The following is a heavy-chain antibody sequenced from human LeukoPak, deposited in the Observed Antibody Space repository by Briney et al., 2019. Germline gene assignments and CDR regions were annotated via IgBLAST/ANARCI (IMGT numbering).Heavy chain of an antibody. CDR1: GYTFTGYY. V-gene: IGHV1-2*02. CDR2: INPNSGGT. J-gene: IGHJ3*02. CDR3: ARDIILGAFDI. D-gene: IGHD2/OR15-2a*01. Sequence: ASVKVSCKASGYTFTGYYMHWVRQAPGQGLEWMGWINPNSGGTNYAQKFQGRVTMTRDTSISTAYMELSSLRSEDTAVYYCARDIILGAFDIWGQGTMVTVSS.